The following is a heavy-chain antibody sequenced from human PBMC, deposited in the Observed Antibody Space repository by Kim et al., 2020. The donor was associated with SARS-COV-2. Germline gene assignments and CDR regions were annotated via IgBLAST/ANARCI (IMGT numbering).Heavy chain of an antibody. CDR3: ARDLTDWYSSSWYVGAFDI. J-gene: IGHJ3*02. CDR2: INPSGGST. CDR1: GYTFTSYY. D-gene: IGHD6-13*01. V-gene: IGHV1-46*01. Sequence: ASVKVSCKASGYTFTSYYMHWVRQAPGQGLEWMGIINPSGGSTSYAQKFQGRVTMTRDTSTSTVYMELSSLRSEDTAVYYCARDLTDWYSSSWYVGAFDIWGQGTMVTVSS.